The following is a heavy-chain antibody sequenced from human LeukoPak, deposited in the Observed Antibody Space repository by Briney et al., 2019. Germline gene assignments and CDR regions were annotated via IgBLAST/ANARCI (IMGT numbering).Heavy chain of an antibody. CDR3: ARGGFGELFSDWFDP. J-gene: IGHJ5*02. V-gene: IGHV4-59*02. CDR2: IYYSGST. CDR1: GASVSNYD. D-gene: IGHD3-10*01. Sequence: SETLSLTCTVSGASVSNYDWSWIRQPPGKGLEWIGYIYYSGSTNYNPSLKSRVTISVDTSKNQFSLKLTSVTAADTAVYYCARGGFGELFSDWFDPWGQGTLVTVSS.